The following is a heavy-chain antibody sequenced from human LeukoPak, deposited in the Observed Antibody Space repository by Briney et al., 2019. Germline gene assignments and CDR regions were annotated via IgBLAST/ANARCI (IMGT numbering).Heavy chain of an antibody. CDR3: ARVATGVLGYYYMDV. V-gene: IGHV3-30-3*01. Sequence: GGSLRLSCAASGLTFSSYAMHWVRQAPGKGLEWVAVISYDGSNKYYADSVKGRFTISRDNSKNTLYLQMNSLRAEDTAVYYCARVATGVLGYYYMDVWGKGTTVTVSS. J-gene: IGHJ6*03. D-gene: IGHD4-23*01. CDR2: ISYDGSNK. CDR1: GLTFSSYA.